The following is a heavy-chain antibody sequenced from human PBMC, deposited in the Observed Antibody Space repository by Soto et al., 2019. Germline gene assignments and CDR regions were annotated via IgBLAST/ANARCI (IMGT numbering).Heavy chain of an antibody. CDR1: GYTFTGYY. CDR2: INPNCGGT. J-gene: IGHJ6*02. D-gene: IGHD2-15*01. Sequence: QVQLVQSGAEVQNPGASVKVSCKASGYTFTGYYMHWVRQAPGQGLEWMGWINPNCGGTNYAQKIEGWVTMTRDTSTSTAYMELGRLRSDDTAVYYCARDNGSCSGGSCGQPYYYYYGMDVWGQGTTVTVSS. CDR3: ARDNGSCSGGSCGQPYYYYYGMDV. V-gene: IGHV1-2*04.